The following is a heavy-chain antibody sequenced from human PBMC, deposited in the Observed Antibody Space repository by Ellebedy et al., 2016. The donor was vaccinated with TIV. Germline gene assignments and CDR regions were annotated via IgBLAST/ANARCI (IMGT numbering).Heavy chain of an antibody. V-gene: IGHV4-39*01. CDR2: IYYSGST. J-gene: IGHJ4*02. CDR3: ARGNTMVRGVDY. CDR1: GGSISSSSYY. D-gene: IGHD3-10*01. Sequence: SETLSLTCTVSGGSISSSSYYWGWIRQPPGKGLEWIGSIYYSGSTYYNPSLKSRVTISVDTSKNQFSLKLSSVTAADTAVYYCARGNTMVRGVDYWGQGTLVTVSS.